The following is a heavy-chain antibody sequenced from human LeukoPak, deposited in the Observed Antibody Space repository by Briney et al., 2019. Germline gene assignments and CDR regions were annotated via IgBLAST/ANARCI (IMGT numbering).Heavy chain of an antibody. CDR2: ISYDGSDK. CDR1: GFTFSTYG. D-gene: IGHD6-13*01. V-gene: IGHV3-30*18. Sequence: PGRSLRLSCAASGFTFSTYGMHWVRQAPGKGLEWVAVISYDGSDKYYADSVKGRFTISRDNSKNTLYLQMNSLRAEDTAVYYCAKDRPTGIAATGLALGYWGQGTLVTVSS. J-gene: IGHJ4*02. CDR3: AKDRPTGIAATGLALGY.